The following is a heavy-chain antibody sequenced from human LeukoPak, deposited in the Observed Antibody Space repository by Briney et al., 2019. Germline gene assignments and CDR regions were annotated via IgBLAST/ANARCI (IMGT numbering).Heavy chain of an antibody. CDR3: ARGRVSSSTWYSTYYYFFYMDF. V-gene: IGHV4-59*01. J-gene: IGHJ6*03. CDR2: VDHTGST. D-gene: IGHD4-11*01. Sequence: SETLSLTCTVSGGSISSYYWTWIRQPPGKGLEWIGYVDHTGSTKFNPSLNGRVSISRDTSNNFFSLRLRSVTAADTAVYFRARGRVSSSTWYSTYYYFFYMDFWGKGTTVTVSS. CDR1: GGSISSYY.